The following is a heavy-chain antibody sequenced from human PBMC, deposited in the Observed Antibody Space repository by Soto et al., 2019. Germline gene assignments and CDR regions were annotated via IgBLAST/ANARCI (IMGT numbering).Heavy chain of an antibody. Sequence: VASVKVSCKASGYTLTGYYMHWVRQAPGQGLEWMGWINPNSGGTNYAQKFQGRVTMTRDTSISTAYMELSRLRSDDTAVYYCASVVVPAAIANWFDPWGQGTLVTVSS. V-gene: IGHV1-2*02. CDR1: GYTLTGYY. CDR3: ASVVVPAAIANWFDP. J-gene: IGHJ5*02. D-gene: IGHD2-2*02. CDR2: INPNSGGT.